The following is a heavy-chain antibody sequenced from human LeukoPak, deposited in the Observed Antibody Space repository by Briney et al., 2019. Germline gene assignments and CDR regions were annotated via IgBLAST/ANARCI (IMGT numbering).Heavy chain of an antibody. Sequence: PGGSLRLSCAASGFTFSNYNMNWVRQAPGKGLEWVSSITSSSSYIYYADSVKGHFTISRDNSKNTLYLQMNSLSAEDTAVYYCAKNGDRGAYCSGGSCYPYYYYYMDVWGKGTTVTISS. V-gene: IGHV3-21*04. J-gene: IGHJ6*03. CDR3: AKNGDRGAYCSGGSCYPYYYYYMDV. D-gene: IGHD2-15*01. CDR2: ITSSSSYI. CDR1: GFTFSNYN.